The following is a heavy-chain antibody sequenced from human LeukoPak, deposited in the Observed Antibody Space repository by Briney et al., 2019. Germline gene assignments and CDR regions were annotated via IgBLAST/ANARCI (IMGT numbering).Heavy chain of an antibody. V-gene: IGHV4-39*07. CDR2: IYYSGST. Sequence: PSETLSLTCTVSGGSISSSSYYWGWIRQPPGKGLEWIGSIYYSGSTYYNPSLKSRVTISVDTSKNQFSLKLSSVTAADTAVYYCARGGGGGGKGDYYYYYMDVWGKGTTVTVSS. J-gene: IGHJ6*03. D-gene: IGHD3-16*01. CDR3: ARGGGGGGKGDYYYYYMDV. CDR1: GGSISSSSYY.